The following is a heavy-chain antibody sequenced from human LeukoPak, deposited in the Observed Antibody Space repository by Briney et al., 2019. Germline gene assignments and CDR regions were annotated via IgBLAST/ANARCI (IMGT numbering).Heavy chain of an antibody. CDR3: AKGGAPINH. CDR2: ISYNGGST. Sequence: GGSLRLSCAASGFTFNNYDVTWVRQPPGKGLEWVSAISYNGGSTYYADSVKGRFTISRDNSKNTLYLQMNSLRAEDTAVYYCAKGGAPINHWAQGTLVTVSS. J-gene: IGHJ5*02. CDR1: GFTFNNYD. D-gene: IGHD5-12*01. V-gene: IGHV3-23*01.